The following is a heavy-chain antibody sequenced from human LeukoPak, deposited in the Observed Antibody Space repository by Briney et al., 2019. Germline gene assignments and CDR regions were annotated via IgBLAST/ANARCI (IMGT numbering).Heavy chain of an antibody. D-gene: IGHD6-13*01. CDR3: ARGYSSSWYSHYYYYYMDV. Sequence: ASVKVSCKASGGIFSSYAISWVRQATGQGLEWMGWMNPNSGNTGYAQKFQGRVTITRNTSISTAYMELSSLRSEDTAVYYCARGYSSSWYSHYYYYYMDVWGKGTTVTVSS. CDR1: GGIFSSYA. CDR2: MNPNSGNT. J-gene: IGHJ6*03. V-gene: IGHV1-8*03.